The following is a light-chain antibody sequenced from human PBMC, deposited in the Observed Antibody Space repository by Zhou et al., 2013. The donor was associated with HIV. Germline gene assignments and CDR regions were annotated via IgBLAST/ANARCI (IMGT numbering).Light chain of an antibody. CDR3: LQHNSTRT. J-gene: IGKJ1*01. CDR1: QDISNY. CDR2: AAS. Sequence: DIQMTQSPSSLSTSLGDRVTITCQASQDISNYLNWYQQKPGKAPKLLIYAASSLQSGVPSRFSGSGSGTEFTLTISSLQPEDFATYYCLQHNSTRTFGQGTKVEIK. V-gene: IGKV1-17*01.